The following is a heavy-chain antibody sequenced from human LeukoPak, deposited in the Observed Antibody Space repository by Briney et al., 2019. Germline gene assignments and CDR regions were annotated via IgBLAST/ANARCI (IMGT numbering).Heavy chain of an antibody. J-gene: IGHJ4*02. CDR3: ARAVDTESYYFDY. Sequence: PSETLSLTCTVSGGSISNYYWSWIRQPPGKGLEWIGYIYYSGITNYNPSLKSRVTISVDRSKNQFSLKLSSVTAADTAVYYCARAVDTESYYFDYWGQGTLVTVSS. CDR1: GGSISNYY. CDR2: IYYSGIT. D-gene: IGHD5-18*01. V-gene: IGHV4-59*12.